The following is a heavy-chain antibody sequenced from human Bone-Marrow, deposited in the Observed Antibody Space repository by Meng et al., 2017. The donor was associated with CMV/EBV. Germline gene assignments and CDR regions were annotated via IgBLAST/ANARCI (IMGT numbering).Heavy chain of an antibody. V-gene: IGHV3-11*01. CDR1: GFTFSDYY. CDR2: ISSSGSTI. Sequence: SLKISCAASGFTFSDYYVSWLRQAPGKGLEWVSYISSSGSTIYYADSVKGRFTISRDNAKNSLSLQMNSLRAEDTAVYYCARDGAATGLDHWGQGKMVTVSS. J-gene: IGHJ4*02. CDR3: ARDGAATGLDH. D-gene: IGHD6-25*01.